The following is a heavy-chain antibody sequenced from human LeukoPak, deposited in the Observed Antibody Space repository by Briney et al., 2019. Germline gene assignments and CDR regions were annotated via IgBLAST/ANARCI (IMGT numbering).Heavy chain of an antibody. D-gene: IGHD6-25*01. J-gene: IGHJ3*02. CDR1: GYSFTSYW. CDR3: ARHIPIPADDAFDI. CDR2: IYPGDSDT. V-gene: IGHV5-51*01. Sequence: GESLQISFKGSGYSFTSYWIGWVRQMPGKGLEWMGIIYPGDSDTRYSPSFQGQVTISADKSISTAYLQWSSLKASDTAMYYCARHIPIPADDAFDIWGQGTMVTVSS.